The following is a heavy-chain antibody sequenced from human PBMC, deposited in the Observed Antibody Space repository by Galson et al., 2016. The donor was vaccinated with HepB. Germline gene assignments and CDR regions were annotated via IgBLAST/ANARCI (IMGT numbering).Heavy chain of an antibody. CDR3: ARGGWNYVVGHFDY. Sequence: SLRLSCAASGFVFSVYGMHWVRQAPGKGLEWVAIISSDGRNTDIADSVKGRFNISRDNSKNTLFLQMSSLKPEDTHVYYCARGGWNYVVGHFDYWGQGSLVTVS. CDR2: ISSDGRNT. J-gene: IGHJ4*02. V-gene: IGHV3-30*03. D-gene: IGHD6-19*01. CDR1: GFVFSVYG.